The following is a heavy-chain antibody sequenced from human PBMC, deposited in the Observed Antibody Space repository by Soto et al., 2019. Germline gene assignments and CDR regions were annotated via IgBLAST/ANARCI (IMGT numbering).Heavy chain of an antibody. J-gene: IGHJ3*02. CDR3: AREMRESSGWPFDAFDI. CDR1: GFTFSYYY. V-gene: IGHV3-11*01. D-gene: IGHD6-19*01. CDR2: ISSIGSTI. Sequence: PGGSLRLSCAASGFTFSYYYMSWIRQGPGKGLEWVSYISSIGSTIYYADSLKGRFTISRDNAKNSLYLQMNSLTAEDTAVYYCAREMRESSGWPFDAFDIWGQGTMVTVSS.